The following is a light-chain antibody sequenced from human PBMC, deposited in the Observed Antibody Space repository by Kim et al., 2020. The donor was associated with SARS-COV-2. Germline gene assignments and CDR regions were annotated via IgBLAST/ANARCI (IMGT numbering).Light chain of an antibody. CDR2: KAS. Sequence: ASVGDRVTLACRASQSVREWLAWYQQQPGKAPTLLIYKASNLQSGVPSRFSASGSGTEFTLTIDNLHPDDFATYYCQQYSDYPYTFGQGTKLEI. CDR3: QQYSDYPYT. J-gene: IGKJ2*01. CDR1: QSVREW. V-gene: IGKV1-5*03.